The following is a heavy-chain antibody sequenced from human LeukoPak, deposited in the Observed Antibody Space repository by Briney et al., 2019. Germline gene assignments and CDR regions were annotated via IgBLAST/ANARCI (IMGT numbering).Heavy chain of an antibody. CDR1: GYTFTGYY. CDR2: INPNSGGT. J-gene: IGHJ3*02. CDR3: ARVGQQLVQGTNGAFDI. D-gene: IGHD6-13*01. V-gene: IGHV1-2*02. Sequence: ASVKVSCKASGYTFTGYYMHWVRQAPGQGLEWMGWINPNSGGTNYAQKFQGRVTMTRDTSISTAYMELSRLRSDDTAVYYCARVGQQLVQGTNGAFDIWGQGTMVTVSS.